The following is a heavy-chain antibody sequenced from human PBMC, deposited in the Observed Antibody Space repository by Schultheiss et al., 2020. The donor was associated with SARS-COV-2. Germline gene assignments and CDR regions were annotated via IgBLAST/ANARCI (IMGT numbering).Heavy chain of an antibody. D-gene: IGHD6-19*01. J-gene: IGHJ3*02. CDR2: ISYDGSNK. CDR1: GFTFSSYA. V-gene: IGHV3-30*07. CDR3: ARGPRDSSGWSDAFDI. Sequence: GGSLRLSCTASGFTFSSYAMSWVRQAPGKGLEWVAVISYDGSNKYYADSVKGRFTISRDNSKNTLYLQMNSLKTEDTAVYYCARGPRDSSGWSDAFDIWGQGTMVTVAS.